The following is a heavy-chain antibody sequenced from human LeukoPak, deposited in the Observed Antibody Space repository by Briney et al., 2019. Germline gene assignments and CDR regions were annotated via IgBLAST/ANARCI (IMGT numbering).Heavy chain of an antibody. J-gene: IGHJ4*02. V-gene: IGHV4-59*08. D-gene: IGHD1-26*01. CDR2: IYYSGST. CDR1: GGSISSYY. Sequence: SETLSLTCTVSGGSISSYYWSWIRQPPGKGLEWIGYIYYSGSTNYNPSLKSRVTISVDTSKNQFSLKLSSVTAADTAVYYCVSDSGSYLFDYWGQGTLVTVSS. CDR3: VSDSGSYLFDY.